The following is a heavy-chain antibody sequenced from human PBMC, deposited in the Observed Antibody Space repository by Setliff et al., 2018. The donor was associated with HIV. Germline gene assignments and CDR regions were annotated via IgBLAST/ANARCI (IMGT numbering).Heavy chain of an antibody. V-gene: IGHV4-38-2*02. D-gene: IGHD3-16*01. CDR3: VRELLGSGGTVPEVNFFDS. CDR2: IYHSGST. J-gene: IGHJ5*01. CDR1: SYSISSGYY. Sequence: SETLSLTCAVSSYSISSGYYWGWIRQPPGKGLEWIGSIYHSGSTFYNPSLKSRPLISIDTSKTQFSLNLRSVTAADTAVYYCVRELLGSGGTVPEVNFFDSWGQGTLVTVSS.